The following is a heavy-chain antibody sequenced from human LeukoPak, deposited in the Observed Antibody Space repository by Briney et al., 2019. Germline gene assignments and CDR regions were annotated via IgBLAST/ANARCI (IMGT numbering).Heavy chain of an antibody. V-gene: IGHV5-51*01. D-gene: IGHD6-19*01. CDR2: IYPGDSDT. CDR3: TRPDSSGWFQSDY. Sequence: GESLKISCKGSGYSFTTYWIGWVRQMPGKGLEWMGIIYPGDSDTRYSPSFQGQVTISVDKSTTTAYLQWSSLKASDTAMYYCTRPDSSGWFQSDYWGQGTLVTVSS. J-gene: IGHJ4*02. CDR1: GYSFTTYW.